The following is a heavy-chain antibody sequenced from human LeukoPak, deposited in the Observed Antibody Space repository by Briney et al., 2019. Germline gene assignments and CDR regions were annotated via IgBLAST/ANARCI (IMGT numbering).Heavy chain of an antibody. CDR2: ISSSSSTI. V-gene: IGHV3-48*01. CDR3: ARGSGGYDY. D-gene: IGHD3-10*01. J-gene: IGHJ4*02. CDR1: GFTFSSYS. Sequence: GGSLRLSCAASGFTFSSYSMNLVRQAPGKGLEWVSYISSSSSTIYYADSVKGRFTISRDNAKNSLYLQMNSLRAEDTAVYYCARGSGGYDYWGQGTLVTVSS.